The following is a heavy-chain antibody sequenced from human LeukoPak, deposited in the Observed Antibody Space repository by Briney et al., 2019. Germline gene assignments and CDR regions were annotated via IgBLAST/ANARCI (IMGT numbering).Heavy chain of an antibody. J-gene: IGHJ4*02. Sequence: GGSLTLSCAASGLTFSNYWMSWVRPAPGKGLEWVANINLDGSETYHVDFVKGRFTISRDNAKYSLYLQMNRLRADDTSRYSCVRGDHFSGDYWGQGALVTVST. CDR1: GLTFSNYW. CDR2: INLDGSET. CDR3: VRGDHFSGDY. V-gene: IGHV3-7*04. D-gene: IGHD2/OR15-2a*01.